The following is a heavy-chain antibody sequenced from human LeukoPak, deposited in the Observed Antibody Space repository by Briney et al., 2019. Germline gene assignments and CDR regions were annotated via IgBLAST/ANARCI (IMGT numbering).Heavy chain of an antibody. CDR3: ARDFGIAAAEEYWFDP. D-gene: IGHD6-13*01. V-gene: IGHV1-2*02. CDR1: GYTFTGYY. Sequence: ASVKVSCKASGYTFTGYYMHWVRQAPGQGLEWMGWINPNSGGTNYAQKFQGRVTMTRDTSISTAYMELSRLRSDDTAVYYYARDFGIAAAEEYWFDPWGQGTLVTVSS. CDR2: INPNSGGT. J-gene: IGHJ5*02.